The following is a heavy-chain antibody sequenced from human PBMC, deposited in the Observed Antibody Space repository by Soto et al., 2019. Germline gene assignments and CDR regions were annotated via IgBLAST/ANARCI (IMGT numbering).Heavy chain of an antibody. J-gene: IGHJ6*02. Sequence: SETLSLTCAVYGGSFSGYYWIWIRQPPGEGLEWIGEINHSGSTNYNPSLTSRVTISVDTYKNQFSLKLSAGTAADTAVYYCARSMVRGVIPYSYYYGMDVWAQGITVTVS. CDR2: INHSGST. D-gene: IGHD3-10*01. CDR1: GGSFSGYY. V-gene: IGHV4-34*01. CDR3: ARSMVRGVIPYSYYYGMDV.